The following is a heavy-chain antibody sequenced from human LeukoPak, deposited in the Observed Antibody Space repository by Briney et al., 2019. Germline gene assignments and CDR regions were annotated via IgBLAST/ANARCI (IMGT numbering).Heavy chain of an antibody. Sequence: GGSLRLSCAASGFTFSTFAMIWVRQPPGKGLEWVSSIFPSGGEIHYADSVRGRFTISRDNSKSTLSLQMNSLRAEDTAIYYCARGARKSDDYGGFDYWGQGTLVTVSS. D-gene: IGHD4-23*01. CDR3: ARGARKSDDYGGFDY. J-gene: IGHJ4*02. CDR2: IFPSGGEI. CDR1: GFTFSTFA. V-gene: IGHV3-23*01.